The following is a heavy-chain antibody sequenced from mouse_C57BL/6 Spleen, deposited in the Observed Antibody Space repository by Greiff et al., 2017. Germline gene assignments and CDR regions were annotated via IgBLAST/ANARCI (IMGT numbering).Heavy chain of an antibody. J-gene: IGHJ1*03. Sequence: VQLQQSGAELVKPGASVKISCKASGYAFSSYWMNWVKQRPGKGLEWIGQIYPGDGDTNYNGKFKGKATLTADKSSSTAYMQLSSLTSEDSAVYFCARASYYYGSSYRYFDVWGTGTTVTVSS. CDR3: ARASYYYGSSYRYFDV. CDR2: IYPGDGDT. CDR1: GYAFSSYW. V-gene: IGHV1-80*01. D-gene: IGHD1-1*01.